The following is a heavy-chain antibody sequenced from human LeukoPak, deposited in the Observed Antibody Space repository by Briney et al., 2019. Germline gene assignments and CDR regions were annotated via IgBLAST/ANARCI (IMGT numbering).Heavy chain of an antibody. J-gene: IGHJ6*03. CDR2: IYTSGST. D-gene: IGHD3-16*01. CDR3: ARGMFGGVSSARVDYYYYYMDV. V-gene: IGHV4-4*07. Sequence: SETLSLTCTVSGGSISSYYWSWIRQPAGKGLEWIGRIYTSGSTNYNPSLKSRVTISVDTSKNQFSLKLSSVTAADTAVYYCARGMFGGVSSARVDYYYYYMDVWGKGTTVTVSS. CDR1: GGSISSYY.